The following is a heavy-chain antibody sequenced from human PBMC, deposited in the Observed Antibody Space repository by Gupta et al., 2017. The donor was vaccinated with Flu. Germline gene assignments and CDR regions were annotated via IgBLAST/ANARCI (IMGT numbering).Heavy chain of an antibody. CDR3: ARGNYSGYDTFHF. Sequence: QVQLEQSGAEVKKPGSSVKVSCKASGDTFSIHSIPWVRQAPGQGLEWMGGIIPIFGAAKNAQKFQGRVTITADDSTSTGFLELSSLRSEDTAVYYCARGNYSGYDTFHFWGQGTLITVSS. V-gene: IGHV1-69*01. D-gene: IGHD5-12*01. J-gene: IGHJ4*02. CDR2: IIPIFGAA. CDR1: GDTFSIHS.